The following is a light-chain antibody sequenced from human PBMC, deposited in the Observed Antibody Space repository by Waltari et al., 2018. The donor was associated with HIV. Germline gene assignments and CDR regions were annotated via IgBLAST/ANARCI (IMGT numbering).Light chain of an antibody. Sequence: QSALTQPPSASGSPAQSVTLSCTGTSSDVGGYNSVSWYPHHPAKAPKLMIYEVSKRPSRVPDRFSGSGSGNTASLTVSGLQAEDEADYYCSSYPGSDNLVFGGGTKLTVL. CDR1: SSDVGGYNS. CDR2: EVS. V-gene: IGLV2-8*01. CDR3: SSYPGSDNLV. J-gene: IGLJ2*01.